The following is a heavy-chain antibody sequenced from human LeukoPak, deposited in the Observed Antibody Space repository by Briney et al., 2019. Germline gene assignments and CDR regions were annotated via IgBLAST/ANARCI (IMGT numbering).Heavy chain of an antibody. V-gene: IGHV4-34*01. Sequence: SETLSLTCAVYGGSFSGYYWSWIRQPPGKGLEWIGEINHSGSTNYNPSLKSRVTISVDTSKNQFSLKLSSVTAAETAVYYCAREAMVRGVIITTPFDYWGPGNPGHRLL. D-gene: IGHD3-10*01. CDR2: INHSGST. J-gene: IGHJ4*02. CDR1: GGSFSGYY. CDR3: AREAMVRGVIITTPFDY.